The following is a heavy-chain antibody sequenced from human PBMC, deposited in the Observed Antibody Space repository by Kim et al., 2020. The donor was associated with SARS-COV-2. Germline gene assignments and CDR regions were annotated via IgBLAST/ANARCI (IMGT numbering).Heavy chain of an antibody. J-gene: IGHJ2*01. V-gene: IGHV3-7*03. CDR2: IKQDGSEK. CDR1: GFTFSSYW. D-gene: IGHD7-27*01. Sequence: GGSLRLSCAASGFTFSSYWMSWVRQAPGKGLEWVANIKQDGSEKYYVDSVKGRFTISRDNAKNSLYLQMNSLRAEDTAVYYCARNGRKLGIFSDQPPEYWYFDLWGRGTLVTVSS. CDR3: ARNGRKLGIFSDQPPEYWYFDL.